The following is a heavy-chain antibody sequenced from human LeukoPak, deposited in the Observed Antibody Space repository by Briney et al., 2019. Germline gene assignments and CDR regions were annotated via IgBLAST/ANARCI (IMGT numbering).Heavy chain of an antibody. CDR2: IYYSGST. J-gene: IGHJ4*02. CDR3: ARESYSSAWFFNY. CDR1: GGSISGSSYY. Sequence: SETLSLTCTVSGGSISGSSYYWGWIRQPPGKGLEWIGSIYYSGSTYYNPSLKSRVTISVDTSKNQFSLKLNSVTAADTAVYYCARESYSSAWFFNYWGQGTLVAVSS. D-gene: IGHD6-19*01. V-gene: IGHV4-39*02.